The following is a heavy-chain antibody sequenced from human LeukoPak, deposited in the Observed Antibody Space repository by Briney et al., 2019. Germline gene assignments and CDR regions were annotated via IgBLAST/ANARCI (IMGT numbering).Heavy chain of an antibody. J-gene: IGHJ4*02. D-gene: IGHD3-16*01. CDR3: TTVARSWGSPNSYYFDY. CDR2: IKSKTDGGTT. V-gene: IGHV3-15*01. CDR1: GFTFSNAW. Sequence: GGSLRLSCAASGFTFSNAWMSWVRRAPGKGLEWVGRIKSKTDGGTTDYAAPVKGRFTISRDDSKNTLYLQMNSLKTEDTAVYYCTTVARSWGSPNSYYFDYWGQGTLVTVSS.